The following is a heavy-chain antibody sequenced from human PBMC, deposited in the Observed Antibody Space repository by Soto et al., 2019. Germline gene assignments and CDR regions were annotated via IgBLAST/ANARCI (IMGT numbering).Heavy chain of an antibody. Sequence: GNPSETLSLTCTVSGGSISSYYWSWIRQPPGKGLEWIGYIYYSGSTNYNPSLKSRVTISVDTSKNQFSLKLSSVTAADTAVYYCARDQVPDRWGQGTLVT. CDR3: ARDQVPDR. D-gene: IGHD2-2*01. CDR2: IYYSGST. CDR1: GGSISSYY. J-gene: IGHJ5*02. V-gene: IGHV4-59*01.